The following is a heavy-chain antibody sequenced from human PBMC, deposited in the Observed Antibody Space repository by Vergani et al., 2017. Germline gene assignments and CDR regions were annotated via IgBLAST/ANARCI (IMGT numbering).Heavy chain of an antibody. CDR1: GFTFSSYW. CDR2: IKQDGSEK. V-gene: IGHV3-7*05. D-gene: IGHD5-24*01. Sequence: EVQLVESGGGLVQPGGSLRLSCAASGFTFSSYWMSWVRQAPGKGLEWVANIKQDGSEKYYVDSVKGRFTISRDNAKNSLYLQMNSLRTEDTALYYCAKVGDVEMATIGDIDYWGQGTLVTVSS. J-gene: IGHJ4*02. CDR3: AKVGDVEMATIGDIDY.